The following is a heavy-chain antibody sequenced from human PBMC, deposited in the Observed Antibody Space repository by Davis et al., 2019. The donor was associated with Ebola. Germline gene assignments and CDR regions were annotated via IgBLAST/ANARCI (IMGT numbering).Heavy chain of an antibody. J-gene: IGHJ4*02. D-gene: IGHD4-17*01. Sequence: PGGSLRLSCAASGFTFSNFAMSWVRQVPGKGLEWVSAISGNGFSSYYADSVQGRFTISRDNSRNTLFLEMKSLRAEDTAVYYCAKSFWKLGDYHFDYWGRGTLVTVSS. CDR2: ISGNGFSS. CDR3: AKSFWKLGDYHFDY. V-gene: IGHV3-23*01. CDR1: GFTFSNFA.